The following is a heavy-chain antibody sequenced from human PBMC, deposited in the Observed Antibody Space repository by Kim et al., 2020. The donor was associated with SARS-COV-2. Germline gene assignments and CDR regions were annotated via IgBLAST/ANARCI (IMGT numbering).Heavy chain of an antibody. CDR3: ARGGMYYDILTGYYRGPLDY. V-gene: IGHV4-34*01. CDR1: GGSFSGYY. J-gene: IGHJ4*02. Sequence: SETLSLTCAVYGGSFSGYYWSWIRQPPGKGLEWIGEINHSGSTNYNPSLKSRVTISVDTSKNQFSLKLSSVTAADTAVYYCARGGMYYDILTGYYRGPLDYWGQGTLVTVSS. CDR2: INHSGST. D-gene: IGHD3-9*01.